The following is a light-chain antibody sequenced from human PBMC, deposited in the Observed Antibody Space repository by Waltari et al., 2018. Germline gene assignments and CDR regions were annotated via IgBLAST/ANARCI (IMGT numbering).Light chain of an antibody. J-gene: IGLJ1*01. Sequence: SYVVTQPPSVSVAPGETATLTCRGDTIGTYSLHWYQQKAGPAPALVIFYDRDRPSGIPDRFSGSNSGNTATLTISRVEAGDEARYYCHVWHPHVDPGVFGTGTEVTVL. V-gene: IGLV3-21*04. CDR2: YDR. CDR3: HVWHPHVDPGV. CDR1: TIGTYS.